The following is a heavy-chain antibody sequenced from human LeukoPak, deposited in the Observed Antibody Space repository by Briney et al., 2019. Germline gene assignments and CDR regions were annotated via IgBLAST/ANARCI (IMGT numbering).Heavy chain of an antibody. Sequence: PGGSLRLSCAASGITFSSYWMSWVRQAPGKGLEWVANIKQDGSEKYYVDSVKGRFTISRDNAKNSLYLQMNSLRAEDTAVYYCARDVLLITGTFYYYYYGMDVWGQGTTVTVSS. J-gene: IGHJ6*02. D-gene: IGHD1-7*01. V-gene: IGHV3-7*01. CDR1: GITFSSYW. CDR2: IKQDGSEK. CDR3: ARDVLLITGTFYYYYYGMDV.